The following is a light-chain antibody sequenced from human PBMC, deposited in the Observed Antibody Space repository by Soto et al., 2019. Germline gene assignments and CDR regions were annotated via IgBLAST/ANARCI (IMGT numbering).Light chain of an antibody. CDR3: PQDFRAPLP. CDR2: AAS. Sequence: DIQMTQSPSSLSASEGDRVTITCRASQSISTYLNWYQQKPGKAPKLLIYAASSLQSGVPSRFSGSGSGTEFPLPISRLQTEDFAIYFCPQDFRAPLPFGPGNKVDIK. V-gene: IGKV1-39*01. J-gene: IGKJ3*01. CDR1: QSISTY.